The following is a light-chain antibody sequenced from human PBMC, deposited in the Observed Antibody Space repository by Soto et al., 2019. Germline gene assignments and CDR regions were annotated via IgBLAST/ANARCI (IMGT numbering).Light chain of an antibody. CDR1: QSVSTS. CDR3: QVRDVWLS. CDR2: DAS. J-gene: IGKJ1*01. Sequence: IVLTQSPVTLALSPGERAVLPCRASQSVSTSLAWYQRKPGQAPRLFIYDASKRAPGIPARFSGSGSGTDFALTISSLEPEDFAVYYCQVRDVWLSFGQGTKVDIK. V-gene: IGKV3-11*01.